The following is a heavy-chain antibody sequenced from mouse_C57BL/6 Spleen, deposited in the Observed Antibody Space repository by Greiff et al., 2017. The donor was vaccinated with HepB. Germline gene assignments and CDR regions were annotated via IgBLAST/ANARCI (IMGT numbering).Heavy chain of an antibody. J-gene: IGHJ1*03. CDR1: GFTFSSYG. D-gene: IGHD2-2*01. V-gene: IGHV5-6*01. Sequence: EVQGVESGGDLVKPGGSLKLSCAASGFTFSSYGMSWVRQTPDKRLEWVATISSGGSYTYYPDSVKGRFTISRDNAKNTLYLQMSSLKSEDTAMYYCATMVTTGDWYFDVWGTGTTVTVSS. CDR3: ATMVTTGDWYFDV. CDR2: ISSGGSYT.